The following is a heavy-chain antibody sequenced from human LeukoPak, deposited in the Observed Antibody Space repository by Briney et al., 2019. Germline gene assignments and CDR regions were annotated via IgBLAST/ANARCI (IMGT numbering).Heavy chain of an antibody. CDR2: IYYSGST. D-gene: IGHD1-26*01. CDR3: ARHLSGSYRYFDY. J-gene: IGHJ4*02. Sequence: SETLSLTCAVSGGSIRDYQWSWIRQPPGKGLEWIGSIYYSGSTYYNPSLKSRVTISVDTSKNQFSLKLSSVTAADTAVYYCARHLSGSYRYFDYWGQGTLVTVSS. V-gene: IGHV4-59*04. CDR1: GGSIRDYQ.